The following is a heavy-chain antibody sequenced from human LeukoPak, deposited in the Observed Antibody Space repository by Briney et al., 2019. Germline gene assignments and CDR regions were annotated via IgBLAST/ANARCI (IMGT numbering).Heavy chain of an antibody. J-gene: IGHJ4*02. V-gene: IGHV4-59*08. CDR3: AREIRLGELSSWDY. Sequence: SETLSLTCTVSGGSISSYYWSWIRQPPGKGLEWIGYIYYSGSTNYNPSLKSRVTISVDTSKNQFSLKLSSVTAADTAVYYCAREIRLGELSSWDYWGQGTLVTVSS. CDR2: IYYSGST. D-gene: IGHD3-16*02. CDR1: GGSISSYY.